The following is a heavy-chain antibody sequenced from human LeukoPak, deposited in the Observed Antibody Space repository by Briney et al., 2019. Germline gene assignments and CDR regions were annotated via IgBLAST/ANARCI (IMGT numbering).Heavy chain of an antibody. CDR2: IYYSGST. V-gene: IGHV4-59*01. CDR3: ARHRGRPYDQLLFPDAFDI. J-gene: IGHJ3*02. D-gene: IGHD2-2*01. Sequence: SETLSLTCTVSGGSISSYYWSWIRQPPGKGLEWIGYIYYSGSTNYNPSLKSRVTISVDTSKNQFSLKLSSVTAADTAVYYCARHRGRPYDQLLFPDAFDIWGQGTMVTVSS. CDR1: GGSISSYY.